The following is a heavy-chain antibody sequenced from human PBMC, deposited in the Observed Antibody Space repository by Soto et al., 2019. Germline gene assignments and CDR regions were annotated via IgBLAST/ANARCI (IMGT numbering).Heavy chain of an antibody. CDR2: IIPIFGTA. D-gene: IGHD3-22*01. CDR3: ASSSGYYSASRTDY. Sequence: ASVKVSCKASGGTFSSYAISWVRQAPGQGLEWMGGIIPIFGTANYAQKFQGRVTITADESTSTAYMELSSLRSEDTAVYYCASSSGYYSASRTDYWGQGTLVTVSS. CDR1: GGTFSSYA. V-gene: IGHV1-69*13. J-gene: IGHJ4*02.